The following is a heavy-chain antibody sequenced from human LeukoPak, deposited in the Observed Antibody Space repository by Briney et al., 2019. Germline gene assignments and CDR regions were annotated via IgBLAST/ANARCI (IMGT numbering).Heavy chain of an antibody. D-gene: IGHD3-22*01. CDR1: GFSLSTSGMC. Sequence: SGPALVKPTQTLTLTCTFSGFSLSTSGMCVSWIRQPPGKALEWLALIEWDDDRYYSTSLKTRLTISKDTSQNQVVLTMTNMDHVDTVTYYCARSGSVRDSSGYDFGYWGQGTLVTVSS. CDR2: IEWDDDR. V-gene: IGHV2-70*01. CDR3: ARSGSVRDSSGYDFGY. J-gene: IGHJ4*02.